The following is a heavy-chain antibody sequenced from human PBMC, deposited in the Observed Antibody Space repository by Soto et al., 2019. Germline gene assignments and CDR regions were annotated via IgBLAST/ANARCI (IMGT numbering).Heavy chain of an antibody. CDR3: ANGRCASCYFADY. V-gene: IGHV3-23*01. CDR1: GFTFSNYA. D-gene: IGHD2-21*01. J-gene: IGHJ4*02. Sequence: PGGSLRLSCAASGFTFSNYAMNWVRQAPGKGLEWVSGISDSGDSTFYADSVKGRFTISRDNSKNTLYLQLSSLRAEATAIYYCANGRCASCYFADYWGQGSLVTVSS. CDR2: ISDSGDST.